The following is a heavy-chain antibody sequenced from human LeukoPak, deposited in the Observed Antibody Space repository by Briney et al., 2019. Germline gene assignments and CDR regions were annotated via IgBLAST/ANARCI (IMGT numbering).Heavy chain of an antibody. D-gene: IGHD6-13*01. J-gene: IGHJ4*02. V-gene: IGHV7-4-1*02. CDR3: ARILPSSYGSMRY. CDR2: INTNTGNP. Sequence: ASVKVSCKTSGYTFNTYFINWVRQAPGQGLEWVGWINTNTGNPTYAQDFTGRFVLSLDTSVSTAYLQITRLKAEDTAMYYCARILPSSYGSMRYWGQGTLVTVSS. CDR1: GYTFNTYF.